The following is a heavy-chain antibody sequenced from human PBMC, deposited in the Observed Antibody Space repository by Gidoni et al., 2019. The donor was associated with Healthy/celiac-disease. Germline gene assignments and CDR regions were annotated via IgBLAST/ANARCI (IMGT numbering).Heavy chain of an antibody. D-gene: IGHD1-7*01. CDR3: ARAMGITGTTPNYWFDP. Sequence: GQLQESGPGLGKPSQTLSLTCTGSGGSISSGSSYWSWIRQPAGKGLGWIGRIYTSGSTNYNPSLKSRVTISVDTSKNQFSLKLSSVTAADTAVYYCARAMGITGTTPNYWFDPWGQGTLVTVSS. CDR2: IYTSGST. J-gene: IGHJ5*02. V-gene: IGHV4-61*02. CDR1: GGSISSGSSY.